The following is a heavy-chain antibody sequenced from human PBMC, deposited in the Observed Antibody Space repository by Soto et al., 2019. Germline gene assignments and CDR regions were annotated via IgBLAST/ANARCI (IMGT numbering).Heavy chain of an antibody. CDR2: ISYDGSNK. D-gene: IGHD3-22*01. CDR1: GFTFSSYG. CDR3: AKEMYYYDSSGYGPFDY. V-gene: IGHV3-30*18. Sequence: GGSLRLSCAASGFTFSSYGMHWVRQAPGKGLEWVAVISYDGSNKYYADSVKGRFTISRDNSKNTLYLPTNSLRAEETAVYYCAKEMYYYDSSGYGPFDYWGQGTLVTVSS. J-gene: IGHJ4*02.